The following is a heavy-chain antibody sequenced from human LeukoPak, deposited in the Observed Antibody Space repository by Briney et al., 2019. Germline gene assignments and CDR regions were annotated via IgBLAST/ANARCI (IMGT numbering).Heavy chain of an antibody. J-gene: IGHJ3*02. CDR2: ISAYNGNT. CDR1: GYSFSTYG. CDR3: ARRHLIVGTTSLGAFDI. V-gene: IGHV1-18*01. Sequence: VASVKVSCKTSGYSFSTYGISWVRQAPGQGLEWMGWISAYNGNTNYAQKFQGRVTTTTDTSTSTAHLEMRSLRPDDTAVYYCARRHLIVGTTSLGAFDIWGQGTMVTVSS. D-gene: IGHD1-26*01.